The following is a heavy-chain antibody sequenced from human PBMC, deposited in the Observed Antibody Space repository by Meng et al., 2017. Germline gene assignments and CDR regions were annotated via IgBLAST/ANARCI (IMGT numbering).Heavy chain of an antibody. J-gene: IGHJ4*02. CDR3: ARGLEILGYCSGGSCYSVFDY. CDR1: GFTFSDHY. V-gene: IGHV3-72*01. Sequence: LSLTCAASGFTFSDHYMDWVRQAPGKGLEWAGRTRNKANSYTTEYAASVKGRFTISRDDSKNSLYLQMNSLKTEDTAVYYCARGLEILGYCSGGSCYSVFDYWGQGTLVTVSS. CDR2: TRNKANSYTT. D-gene: IGHD2-15*01.